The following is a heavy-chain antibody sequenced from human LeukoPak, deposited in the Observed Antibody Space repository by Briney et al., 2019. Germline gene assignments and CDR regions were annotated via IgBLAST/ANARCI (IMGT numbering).Heavy chain of an antibody. D-gene: IGHD1-26*01. CDR3: ARSGGSGSYNNWFDP. V-gene: IGHV4-39*07. Sequence: PSETLSLTCTVSGGSISSSSYYWGWIRQPPGKGLEWIGSIYYSGSTYYNPSLKSRVAISVDTSKNQFSLKLSSVTAADTAVYYCARSGGSGSYNNWFDPWGQGTLVTVSS. J-gene: IGHJ5*02. CDR1: GGSISSSSYY. CDR2: IYYSGST.